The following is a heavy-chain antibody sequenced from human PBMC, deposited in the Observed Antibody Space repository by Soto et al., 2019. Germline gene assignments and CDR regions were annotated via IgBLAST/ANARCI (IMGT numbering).Heavy chain of an antibody. V-gene: IGHV1-69*13. J-gene: IGHJ6*02. Sequence: GASVKVSCKASGGTFSSYAISWVRQAPGQGLEWMGGIIPIFGTANYAQKFQGRVTITADESTSTAYMELSSLRSEDTAVYYCARDNREAGYPDYCGMDVWGQGTTVTVSS. D-gene: IGHD6-19*01. CDR1: GGTFSSYA. CDR2: IIPIFGTA. CDR3: ARDNREAGYPDYCGMDV.